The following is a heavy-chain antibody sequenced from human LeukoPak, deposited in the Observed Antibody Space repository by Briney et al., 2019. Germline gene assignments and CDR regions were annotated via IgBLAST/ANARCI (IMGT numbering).Heavy chain of an antibody. Sequence: PGGSLRLSCAASGFTFSSYGMHWVRQAPGKGLEWVAFIRYDGSNKYSTDSVKGRFTISRDNSKNTLYLQMNSLRTEDTAVYYCAANWFDPWGQGTLVTVSS. CDR1: GFTFSSYG. J-gene: IGHJ5*02. V-gene: IGHV3-30*02. CDR2: IRYDGSNK. CDR3: AANWFDP.